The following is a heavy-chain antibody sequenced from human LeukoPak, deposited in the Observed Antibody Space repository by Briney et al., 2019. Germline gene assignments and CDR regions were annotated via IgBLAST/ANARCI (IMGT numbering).Heavy chain of an antibody. CDR3: ARAIYDFRYYYYYMDV. CDR1: GFTFSSYA. V-gene: IGHV3-30*04. J-gene: IGHJ6*03. CDR2: ISYDGSNK. D-gene: IGHD3-3*01. Sequence: PGGSLRLSCAASGFTFSSYAMHWVRQAPGKGLEWVAVISYDGSNKYYADSVKGRFTISRDNSKNTLYLQMNSLRAEDTAGYYCARAIYDFRYYYYYMDVWGKGTTVTVSS.